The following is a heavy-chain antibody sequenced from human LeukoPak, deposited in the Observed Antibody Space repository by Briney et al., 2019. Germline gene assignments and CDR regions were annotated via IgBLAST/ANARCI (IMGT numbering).Heavy chain of an antibody. CDR2: INHSGST. CDR1: GGSFSGYY. V-gene: IGHV4-34*01. Sequence: PSETLSLTCAVYGGSFSGYYWSWIRQLLGKGLEWIGEINHSGSTNYNPPLKSRVTISVDTSKNQFSLKLSSVTAADTAVYYCARGRLRRFDYWGQGTLVTVSS. J-gene: IGHJ4*02. CDR3: ARGRLRRFDY. D-gene: IGHD5-12*01.